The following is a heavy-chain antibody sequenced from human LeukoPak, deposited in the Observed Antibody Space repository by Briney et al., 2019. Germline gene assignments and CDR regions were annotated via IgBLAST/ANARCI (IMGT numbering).Heavy chain of an antibody. J-gene: IGHJ4*02. CDR2: ISSGGGRT. CDR1: GFTFSSYA. CDR3: AKDRIRPFY. V-gene: IGHV3-23*01. Sequence: GGSLRLSCAASGFTFSSYAMSWVRQAPGKGLEWVSSISSGGGRTYYADSVKGRFTISRDNSKNTLYLQMNSLRVEDTAVYYCAKDRIRPFYWGQGTLVAVSS.